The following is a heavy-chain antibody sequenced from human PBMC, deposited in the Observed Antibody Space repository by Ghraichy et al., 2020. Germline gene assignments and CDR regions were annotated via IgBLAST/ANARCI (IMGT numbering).Heavy chain of an antibody. V-gene: IGHV3-30*18. D-gene: IGHD1-26*01. CDR1: GFTFSRYG. Sequence: GGSLRLSCAASGFTFSRYGMHWVRQAPGKGLEWVALRSPDEKTQYYADSVKGRFTISRDNSKNTLFLQMNNLSPEDTGMYYCAKGEDGSPDSWGQGTLVIVSS. J-gene: IGHJ4*02. CDR2: RSPDEKTQ. CDR3: AKGEDGSPDS.